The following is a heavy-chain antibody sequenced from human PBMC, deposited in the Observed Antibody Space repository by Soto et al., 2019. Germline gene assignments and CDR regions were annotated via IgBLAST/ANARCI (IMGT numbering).Heavy chain of an antibody. V-gene: IGHV3-30*18. D-gene: IGHD3-16*02. J-gene: IGHJ4*02. CDR3: AKGLTYMITFGGVIVPAPFDY. CDR1: GFTFSSYG. Sequence: ESGGGVVQPGRSLRLSCAASGFTFSSYGMHWVRQAPGKGLEWVAVISYDGSNKYYADSVKGRFTISRDNSKNTLYLQMNSLRAEDTAVYYCAKGLTYMITFGGVIVPAPFDYWGQGTLVTVSS. CDR2: ISYDGSNK.